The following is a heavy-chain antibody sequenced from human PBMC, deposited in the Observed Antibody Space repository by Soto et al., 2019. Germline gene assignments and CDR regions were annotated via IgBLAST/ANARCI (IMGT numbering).Heavy chain of an antibody. Sequence: GGSLRLSCSASGFTFSSYAMHWVRQAPGKGLEYVSGVRGNGDPPFYADSVKGRFTISRDNSKNTLYLQMSSLSADDTAVYYCVKSRGGDNFDFFDWGQGALVTVSS. CDR1: GFTFSSYA. D-gene: IGHD2-21*01. V-gene: IGHV3-64D*06. J-gene: IGHJ4*02. CDR3: VKSRGGDNFDFFD. CDR2: VRGNGDPP.